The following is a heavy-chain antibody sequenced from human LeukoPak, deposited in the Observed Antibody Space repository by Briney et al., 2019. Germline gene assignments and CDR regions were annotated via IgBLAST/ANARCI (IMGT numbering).Heavy chain of an antibody. CDR1: GFTFSSDG. CDR3: ARDRRVVAATLDY. J-gene: IGHJ4*02. CDR2: IWYDGSNK. Sequence: PGGSLRLSCAASGFTFSSDGMHWVRQAPGKGLEWVAVIWYDGSNKYYADSVKGRFTISRDNSKNTLYLQMNSLRAEDTAVYYCARDRRVVAATLDYWGQGTLVTVSS. V-gene: IGHV3-33*01. D-gene: IGHD2-15*01.